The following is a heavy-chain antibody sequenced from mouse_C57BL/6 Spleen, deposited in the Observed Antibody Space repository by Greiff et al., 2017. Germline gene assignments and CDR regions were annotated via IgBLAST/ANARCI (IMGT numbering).Heavy chain of an antibody. CDR2: ISDGGSYT. CDR3: AREGITTVVGGYFDV. J-gene: IGHJ1*03. CDR1: GFTFSSYA. Sequence: EVKVVESGGGLVKPGGSLKLSCAASGFTFSSYAMSWVRQTPEKRLEWVATISDGGSYTYYPDNVKGRFTISRDNAKNNLYLQMSHLKSEDTAMYYCAREGITTVVGGYFDVWGTGTTVTVSS. D-gene: IGHD1-1*01. V-gene: IGHV5-4*01.